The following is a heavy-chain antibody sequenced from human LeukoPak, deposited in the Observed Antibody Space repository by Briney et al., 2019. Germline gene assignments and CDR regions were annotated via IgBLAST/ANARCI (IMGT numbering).Heavy chain of an antibody. CDR3: ARDGSYIGGVIVSGDY. CDR2: ISAYNGNT. J-gene: IGHJ4*02. V-gene: IGHV1-18*01. Sequence: GASVKVSCKASGYTFTSYGIRWVRQAPGQGLEWMGWISAYNGNTNYAQKLQGRVTMTTDTSTSTAYMELSSLRSDDTAVYYCARDGSYIGGVIVSGDYWGQGTLVTVSS. D-gene: IGHD3-16*02. CDR1: GYTFTSYG.